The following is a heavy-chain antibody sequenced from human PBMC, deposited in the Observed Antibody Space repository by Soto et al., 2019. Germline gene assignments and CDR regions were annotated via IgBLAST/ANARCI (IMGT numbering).Heavy chain of an antibody. CDR3: ARGMVLGRHFGL. CDR2: IIPIFGTA. D-gene: IGHD3-10*01. V-gene: IGHV1-69*01. Sequence: QVQLVQSGAEVKKPGSSVKVSCMASGGTFSSYAISWVRQAPGQGLEWMGGIIPIFGTANYAQKFQGRVTSTADESTSTGYMELSSLRPEDTAVYYSARGMVLGRHFGLWGRGTLVTVSS. CDR1: GGTFSSYA. J-gene: IGHJ2*01.